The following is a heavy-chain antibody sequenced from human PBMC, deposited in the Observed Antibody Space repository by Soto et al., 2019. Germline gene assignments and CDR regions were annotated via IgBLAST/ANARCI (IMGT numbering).Heavy chain of an antibody. D-gene: IGHD6-19*01. CDR3: ARDYQYSSGWYGGWGGEL. J-gene: IGHJ4*02. CDR1: GFTFSSYS. CDR2: ISSSSSTI. V-gene: IGHV3-48*01. Sequence: EVQLVESGGGLVQPGGSLRLSCAASGFTFSSYSMNWVRQAPGKGLEWVSYISSSSSTIYYADSVKGRFTLSRDNAKNSLYLQMNSLRAEDTAVYYCARDYQYSSGWYGGWGGELGGQGTLVTVSS.